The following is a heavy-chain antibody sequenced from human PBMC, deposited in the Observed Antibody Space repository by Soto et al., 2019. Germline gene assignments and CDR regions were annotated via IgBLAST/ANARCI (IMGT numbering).Heavy chain of an antibody. V-gene: IGHV3-30-3*01. CDR2: ISYDGSNK. J-gene: IGHJ3*01. CDR3: ASSDYGDV. Sequence: QVQLVESGGGVVQPGRSLRLSCAASGFTFSSYAMHWVRQAPGKGLEWVAVISYDGSNKYYADSVKGRFTISRDNSMNTLYLHMNSLRAEDTAVYYCASSDYGDVWGQGTMVTVSS. D-gene: IGHD4-17*01. CDR1: GFTFSSYA.